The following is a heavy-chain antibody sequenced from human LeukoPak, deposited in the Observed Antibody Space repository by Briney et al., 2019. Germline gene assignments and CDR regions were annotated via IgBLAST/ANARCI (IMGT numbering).Heavy chain of an antibody. D-gene: IGHD6-19*01. CDR2: IIPIFGTA. CDR3: ARDGDSSGWKEIDY. V-gene: IGHV1-69*13. J-gene: IGHJ4*02. Sequence: SVKVSCKASGGTFSSSAISWVRQAPGEGLEWMGGIIPIFGTANYAQKFQGRVTITADESTSTAYMELSSLRSEDTAVYYCARDGDSSGWKEIDYWGQGTLVTVSS. CDR1: GGTFSSSA.